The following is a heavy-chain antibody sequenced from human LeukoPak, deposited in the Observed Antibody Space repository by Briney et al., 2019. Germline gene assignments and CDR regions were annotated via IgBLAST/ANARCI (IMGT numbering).Heavy chain of an antibody. V-gene: IGHV2-5*01. Sequence: ESGATLVKPTQTLTLPCTFSGFSLNTPGVGLGWIRQPPGQALEWLALIYWNNDNRYSPSLRSRLTITKDTSKNQVVLTMTKMDPVDTATYYCAHYGDYRFLYYFDHWGQGTLVTVSS. CDR2: IYWNNDN. CDR3: AHYGDYRFLYYFDH. D-gene: IGHD4-17*01. J-gene: IGHJ4*02. CDR1: GFSLNTPGVG.